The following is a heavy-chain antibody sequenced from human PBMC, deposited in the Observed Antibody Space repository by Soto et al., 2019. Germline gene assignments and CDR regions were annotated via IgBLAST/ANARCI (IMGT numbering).Heavy chain of an antibody. CDR1: GGSISSGDYY. CDR3: ARVWFTAMVHYFDY. D-gene: IGHD5-18*01. Sequence: PSETLSLTCTVSGGSISSGDYYWSWIRQPPGKGLEWIGYIYYSGSTYYNPSLKSRVTISVDTSKNQFSLKLSSVTAADTAVYYCARVWFTAMVHYFDYWGQGTLVTVSS. J-gene: IGHJ4*02. CDR2: IYYSGST. V-gene: IGHV4-30-4*01.